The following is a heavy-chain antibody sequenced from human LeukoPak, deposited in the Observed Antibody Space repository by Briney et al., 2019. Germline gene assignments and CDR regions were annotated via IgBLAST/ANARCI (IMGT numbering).Heavy chain of an antibody. Sequence: GASVKVSCKASGYTFTSYGISWVRQAPGQGLEWMGWISAYNGNTNYAQKLQGRVTMTTDTSTSTAYMELRSLRSDDTAVYYCARDSEWELSYYFDYWGQGTLVTVSS. D-gene: IGHD1-26*01. CDR2: ISAYNGNT. J-gene: IGHJ4*02. CDR3: ARDSEWELSYYFDY. V-gene: IGHV1-18*01. CDR1: GYTFTSYG.